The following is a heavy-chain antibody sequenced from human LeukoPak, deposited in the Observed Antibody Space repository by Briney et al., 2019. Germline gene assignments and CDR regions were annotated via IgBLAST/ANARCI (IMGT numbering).Heavy chain of an antibody. CDR3: ARSSRARYDAFDI. CDR2: MNPNIGKT. V-gene: IGHV1-8*01. J-gene: IGHJ3*02. D-gene: IGHD2-2*01. Sequence: GASVKVSCKASGYSFTSYDIAWVRQAPGQGLEWMGWMNPNIGKTGYAQKFQGRVTTAYMGLSSLRSEDTAVYCCARSSRARYDAFDIWGQGTMVTVSS. CDR1: GYSFTSYD.